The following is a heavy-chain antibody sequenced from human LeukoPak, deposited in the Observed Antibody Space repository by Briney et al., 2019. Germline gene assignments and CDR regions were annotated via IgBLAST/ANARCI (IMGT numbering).Heavy chain of an antibody. V-gene: IGHV4-38-2*01. J-gene: IGHJ4*02. CDR1: GYSISSGYY. CDR2: IYHSGST. CDR3: ARAGRDIIIVPAAIEFDY. D-gene: IGHD2-2*01. Sequence: SETLSLTCAVPGYSISSGYYWGWIRQPPGKGLEWIGSIYHSGSTYYNPSFKSRVTISVDTSKNQFSLKLSSVTAADTAVYYCARAGRDIIIVPAAIEFDYWGQGTLVTVSS.